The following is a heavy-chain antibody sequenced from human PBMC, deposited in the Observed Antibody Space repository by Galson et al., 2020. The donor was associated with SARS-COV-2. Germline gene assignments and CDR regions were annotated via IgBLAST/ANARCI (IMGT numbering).Heavy chain of an antibody. CDR3: ARDAGNVAVAGRNDY. Sequence: ASVKVSCKASGYTFTSYGISWVRPAPGQGLEGMGWISPYNGNTNYAQKLQGRVTMTTDTSTSTAYMGLRSLRSDDTAVYYCARDAGNVAVAGRNDYWGQGTLVTVSS. D-gene: IGHD6-19*01. CDR2: ISPYNGNT. V-gene: IGHV1-18*01. CDR1: GYTFTSYG. J-gene: IGHJ4*02.